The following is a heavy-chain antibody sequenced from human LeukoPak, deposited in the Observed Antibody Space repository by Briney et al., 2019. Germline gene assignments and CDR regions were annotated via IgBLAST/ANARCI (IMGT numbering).Heavy chain of an antibody. V-gene: IGHV3-23*01. CDR3: ARELVSLGTGYLDL. Sequence: HPGGSLRLSCEASGFTFRTYGMTWVRQAPGKGLEWVSGITGSSTWTYYADSVKGRFTISRDNSKNTLHLQMDSLRAEDTAIYYCARELVSLGTGYLDLWGRGTLVTVSS. CDR2: ITGSSTWT. CDR1: GFTFRTYG. J-gene: IGHJ2*01. D-gene: IGHD7-27*01.